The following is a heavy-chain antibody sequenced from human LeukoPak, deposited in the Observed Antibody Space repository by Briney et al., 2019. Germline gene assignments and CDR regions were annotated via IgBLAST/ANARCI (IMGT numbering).Heavy chain of an antibody. Sequence: PGGSLRLSCAASGFTLSSYAMSWVRQTAGKGLEWVSSISSSGGSTYYADSVKGRFTISRDYSKNTLYLQMNSLRAEDTAVYYCAKDLYTYGTTPLDYWGQGTLVTVSS. D-gene: IGHD5-18*01. CDR2: ISSSGGST. V-gene: IGHV3-23*01. CDR1: GFTLSSYA. CDR3: AKDLYTYGTTPLDY. J-gene: IGHJ4*02.